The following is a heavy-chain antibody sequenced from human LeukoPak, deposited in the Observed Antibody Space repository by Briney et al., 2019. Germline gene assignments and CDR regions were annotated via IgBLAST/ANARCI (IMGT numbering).Heavy chain of an antibody. V-gene: IGHV3-21*01. D-gene: IGHD6-19*01. CDR3: ARARGGYSSGWLRAFDI. CDR1: GFIFSSYS. Sequence: GGSLRLSCAASGFIFSSYSMNWVRQAPGKGLEWVSSISSRSSYIYYADSAKGRYTISRDNAKNSLYLQMNSLRAEDTAVYYCARARGGYSSGWLRAFDIWGQGTMVTVSS. CDR2: ISSRSSYI. J-gene: IGHJ3*02.